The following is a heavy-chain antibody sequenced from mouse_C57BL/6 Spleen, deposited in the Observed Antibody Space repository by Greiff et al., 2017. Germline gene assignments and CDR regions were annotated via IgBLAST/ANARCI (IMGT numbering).Heavy chain of an antibody. Sequence: QVQLQQSGAELMQPGASVKLSCKATGYTFTGYWIEWVKQRPGHGLEWIGEILPGSGSTHYNEKFKGKATFTADTSSNTAYMQLSSLTTEDSAIYYCARPYSNYEAWFAYWGQGTLVTVSA. CDR2: ILPGSGST. V-gene: IGHV1-9*01. CDR3: ARPYSNYEAWFAY. J-gene: IGHJ3*01. D-gene: IGHD2-5*01. CDR1: GYTFTGYW.